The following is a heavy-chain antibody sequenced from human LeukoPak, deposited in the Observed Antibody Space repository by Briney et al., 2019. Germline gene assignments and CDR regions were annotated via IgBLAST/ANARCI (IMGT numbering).Heavy chain of an antibody. CDR2: INSDGGST. Sequence: GGSLRLSCAASGFTFSSYWMHWVRHAPGKGLVWVSRINSDGGSTSYTDSVKGRFTISRDNAKNTLYLQMNSLRAEDTAVYYCARRSAAKDASDIWGQGTKVTVSS. D-gene: IGHD6-25*01. CDR3: ARRSAAKDASDI. V-gene: IGHV3-74*01. J-gene: IGHJ3*02. CDR1: GFTFSSYW.